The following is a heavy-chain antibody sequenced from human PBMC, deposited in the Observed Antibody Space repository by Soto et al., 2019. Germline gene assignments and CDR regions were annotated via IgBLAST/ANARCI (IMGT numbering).Heavy chain of an antibody. D-gene: IGHD3-22*01. CDR3: AKVLSRNPPYDSSGYFVY. CDR1: GFTFSSYG. Sequence: GGSLRLSCAASGFTFSSYGMHWVRQAPGKGLEWVAVISYDGSNKYYADSVKGRFTISRDNSKNTLYLQMNSLRAEDTAVYYCAKVLSRNPPYDSSGYFVYWGQGTLVTVSS. J-gene: IGHJ4*02. V-gene: IGHV3-30*18. CDR2: ISYDGSNK.